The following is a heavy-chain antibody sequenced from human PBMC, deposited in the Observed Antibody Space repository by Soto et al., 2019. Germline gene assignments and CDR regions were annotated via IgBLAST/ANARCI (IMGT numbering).Heavy chain of an antibody. CDR2: MHYGGST. CDR3: ARYYFAPETSYSHLFDY. V-gene: IGHV4-31*03. Sequence: QVQLQESGPGLVNPSQTLSLTCTVSGGSIASVGFYCSWIRQNPEKGLEGIAYMHYGGSTYYNPSLKSRIAISLDTSRNQCSLSLNSVTAADTAVYYCARYYFAPETSYSHLFDYWGQGILVTVSS. CDR1: GGSIASVGFY. J-gene: IGHJ4*02. D-gene: IGHD3-10*01.